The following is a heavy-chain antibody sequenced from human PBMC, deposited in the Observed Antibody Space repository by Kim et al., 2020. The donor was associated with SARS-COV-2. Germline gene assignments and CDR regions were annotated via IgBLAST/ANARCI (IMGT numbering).Heavy chain of an antibody. J-gene: IGHJ4*02. D-gene: IGHD3-10*01. V-gene: IGHV4-4*02. Sequence: PSLKGRVTISVDKSKNQFSLKLSSVTAADTAVYYCARAVWFGELLDYYFDYWGQGTLVTVSS. CDR3: ARAVWFGELLDYYFDY.